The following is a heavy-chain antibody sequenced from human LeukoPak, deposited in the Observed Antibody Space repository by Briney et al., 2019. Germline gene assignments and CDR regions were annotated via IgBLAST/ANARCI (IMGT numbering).Heavy chain of an antibody. D-gene: IGHD5-24*01. V-gene: IGHV4-59*01. Sequence: SETLSLTCTVSGGSISSYYWSWLRQPPGKGLEWIGYIYHSGTTNYNPSLKSRVTISVDTSKNQFSLRLSSVTAADTAVYYCARESLSSYNYGYGSFDYWGQGTLVTVSS. CDR2: IYHSGTT. J-gene: IGHJ4*02. CDR3: ARESLSSYNYGYGSFDY. CDR1: GGSISSYY.